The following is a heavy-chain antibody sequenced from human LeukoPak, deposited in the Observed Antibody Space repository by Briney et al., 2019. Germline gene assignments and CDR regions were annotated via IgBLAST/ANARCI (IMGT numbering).Heavy chain of an antibody. Sequence: ASVKVSCKASGYIFTGYYMHWVRQAPGQGLEWMGWINPNSGATNYAQKFQGRVTMTRGMSISTVYMEVSSLRSDDTAVYYCAKEGLERWELSGYYWGQGTLVTVSS. CDR1: GYIFTGYY. CDR3: AKEGLERWELSGYY. J-gene: IGHJ4*02. D-gene: IGHD1-26*01. CDR2: INPNSGAT. V-gene: IGHV1-2*02.